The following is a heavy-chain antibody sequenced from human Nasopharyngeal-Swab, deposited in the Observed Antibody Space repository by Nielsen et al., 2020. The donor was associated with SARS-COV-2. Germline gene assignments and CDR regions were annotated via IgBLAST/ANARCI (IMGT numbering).Heavy chain of an antibody. CDR1: GFTFSSYA. Sequence: GESLKISCAASGFTFSSYAMHWVRQAPGKGLEWAAVISYDGSNKYYADSVKGRFTISRDNSKNTLYLQMNSLRAEDTAVYYCARSDIVVVVADIGAFLNWGQGTLVTVSS. CDR2: ISYDGSNK. CDR3: ARSDIVVVVADIGAFLN. V-gene: IGHV3-30-3*01. D-gene: IGHD2-15*01. J-gene: IGHJ4*02.